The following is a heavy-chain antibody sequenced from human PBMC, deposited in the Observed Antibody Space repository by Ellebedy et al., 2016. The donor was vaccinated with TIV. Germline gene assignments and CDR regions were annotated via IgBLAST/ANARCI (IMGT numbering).Heavy chain of an antibody. CDR3: ANSIGLTMVRGVTYGMDV. V-gene: IGHV4-4*07. CDR1: GGSISSYY. J-gene: IGHJ6*02. CDR2: IYTSGST. Sequence: SETLSLXCTVSGGSISSYYWSWIRQPAGKGLEWIGRIYTSGSTNYNPSLKSRVTMSVDTSKNQFSLKLSSVTAADTAVYYCANSIGLTMVRGVTYGMDVWGQGTTVTVSS. D-gene: IGHD3-10*01.